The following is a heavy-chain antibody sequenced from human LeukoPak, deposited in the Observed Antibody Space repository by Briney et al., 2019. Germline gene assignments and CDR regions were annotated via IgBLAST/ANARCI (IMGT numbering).Heavy chain of an antibody. CDR2: ICPDGSVV. V-gene: IGHV3-74*01. J-gene: IGHJ4*02. D-gene: IGHD3-10*01. Sequence: GGSLRLSCVASGFSFSAYCMHWVRQGPEKGLEWVSRICPDGSVVNHADSVKGRFTTSRDNAKNTVFLQMNSLRVDDTAVYYCVRDLREADHWGLGTLVTVSS. CDR3: VRDLREADH. CDR1: GFSFSAYC.